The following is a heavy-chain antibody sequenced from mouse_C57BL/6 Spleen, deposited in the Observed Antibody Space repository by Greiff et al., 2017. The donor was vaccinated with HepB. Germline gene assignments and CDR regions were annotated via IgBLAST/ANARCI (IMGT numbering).Heavy chain of an antibody. Sequence: QVQLQQPGAELVKPGASVKMSCKASGYTFTSYWITWVKQRPGQGLEWIGDIYPGSGSTNYNEKFKSKATLTVDTSSSTVYMQLSSLTSEDSAVYYCARSLYYGNYDDYAMDYWGQGTSVTVSS. J-gene: IGHJ4*01. D-gene: IGHD2-1*01. V-gene: IGHV1-55*01. CDR2: IYPGSGST. CDR1: GYTFTSYW. CDR3: ARSLYYGNYDDYAMDY.